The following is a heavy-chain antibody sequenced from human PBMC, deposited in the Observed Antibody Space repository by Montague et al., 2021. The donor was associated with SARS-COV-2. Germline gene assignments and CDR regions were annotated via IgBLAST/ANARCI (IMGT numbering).Heavy chain of an antibody. CDR3: ARDQGYNWNHYYYYGMDV. V-gene: IGHV4-39*07. Sequence: SETLSLTCTVSGGSISSSSYYWGWIRQPPGKGLEWIGSIYYSGSTYYNPSLKSRVTLSVDTSKNQFSLKLSSVTAADTAVYYCARDQGYNWNHYYYYGMDVWGQGTTVTVSS. CDR1: GGSISSSSYY. CDR2: IYYSGST. D-gene: IGHD1-20*01. J-gene: IGHJ6*02.